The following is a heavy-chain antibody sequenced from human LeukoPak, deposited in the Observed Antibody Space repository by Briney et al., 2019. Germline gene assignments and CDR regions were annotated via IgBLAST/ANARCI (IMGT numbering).Heavy chain of an antibody. Sequence: ASVKVSCKSSGYTSNTYGNSWVRQAPGQGLEWIGWISAYNSITNYAQAFQGRVTVTTDTSANTAYLELRSLRSDDTAVYYCANFSKGRYFFYYLDVWGKGTTVTISS. CDR1: GYTSNTYG. D-gene: IGHD2/OR15-2a*01. V-gene: IGHV1-18*01. CDR3: ANFSKGRYFFYYLDV. CDR2: ISAYNSIT. J-gene: IGHJ6*03.